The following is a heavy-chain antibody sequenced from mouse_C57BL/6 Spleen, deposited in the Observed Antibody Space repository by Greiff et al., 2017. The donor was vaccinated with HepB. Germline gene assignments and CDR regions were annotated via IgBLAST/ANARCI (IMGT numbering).Heavy chain of an antibody. J-gene: IGHJ3*01. CDR3: AREGRSNYAAWCAY. Sequence: QVQLQQSGAELMKPGASVKLSCKATGYTFTGYWIEWVKQRPGHGLEWIGEILPGSGSTNYNEKFKGKATFTADTSSNTAYMQLRSLTTEDSAIYYCAREGRSNYAAWCAYWGQGTLVTVS. CDR1: GYTFTGYW. D-gene: IGHD2-5*01. V-gene: IGHV1-9*01. CDR2: ILPGSGST.